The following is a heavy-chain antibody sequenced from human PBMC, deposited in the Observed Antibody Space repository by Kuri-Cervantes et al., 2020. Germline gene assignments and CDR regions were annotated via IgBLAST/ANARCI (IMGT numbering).Heavy chain of an antibody. D-gene: IGHD3-10*01. V-gene: IGHV3-33*08. J-gene: IGHJ6*03. Sequence: GGSLRLSCAASGFTFSSYSMNWVRQAPGKGLEWVAVIWYDGSNKYYADSVKGRFTISRDDSKNTLYLQMNSLRAEDTAVYYCARDWEENMVQGVIGQKNYYYYMDVWGKGTTVTVSS. CDR3: ARDWEENMVQGVIGQKNYYYYMDV. CDR2: IWYDGSNK. CDR1: GFTFSSYS.